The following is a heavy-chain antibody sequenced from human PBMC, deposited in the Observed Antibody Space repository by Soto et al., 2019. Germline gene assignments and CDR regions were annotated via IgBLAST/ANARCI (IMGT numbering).Heavy chain of an antibody. Sequence: SQTLSLTCTVSGGSISSYYWSWIRQPPGKGLEWIGYIYYSGSTNYNPSLKSRVTISVDTSKNQFSLKLSSVTAADTAVSYCARDHIAAAGTWDYWGQGTLVTVSS. CDR2: IYYSGST. V-gene: IGHV4-59*01. CDR3: ARDHIAAAGTWDY. D-gene: IGHD6-13*01. J-gene: IGHJ4*02. CDR1: GGSISSYY.